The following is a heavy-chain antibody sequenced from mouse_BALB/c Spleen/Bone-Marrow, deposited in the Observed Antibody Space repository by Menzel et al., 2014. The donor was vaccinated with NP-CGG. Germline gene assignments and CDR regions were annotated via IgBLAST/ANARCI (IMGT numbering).Heavy chain of an antibody. CDR1: GYAFSSYW. D-gene: IGHD1-1*01. V-gene: IGHV1-80*01. CDR3: ARRGYYGSSYYFDY. CDR2: IYPGDGDT. Sequence: LVESGAELVRPGSSVKISCKASGYAFSSYWMNWVKQRPGQGLEWIGQIYPGDGDTNYNGKFKGKATLTADKSSSTAYMQLSSLTSEDSAVYFCARRGYYGSSYYFDYWGQGTTPTVSS. J-gene: IGHJ2*01.